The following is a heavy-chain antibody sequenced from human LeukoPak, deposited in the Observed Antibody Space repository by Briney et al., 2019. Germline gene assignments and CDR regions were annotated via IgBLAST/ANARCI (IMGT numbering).Heavy chain of an antibody. CDR3: ANFDGSSQAFHL. Sequence: GGSLRLSCAASGFTFSNFGMHWVRQAPGKGLEWVAAVLCDGSKKFYSGSVKGRFSIYRDNSNYTLFVQMHSLRPDDTAVYYCANFDGSSQAFHLWGQGTMVTVSS. V-gene: IGHV3-30*18. J-gene: IGHJ3*01. D-gene: IGHD6-13*01. CDR2: VLCDGSKK. CDR1: GFTFSNFG.